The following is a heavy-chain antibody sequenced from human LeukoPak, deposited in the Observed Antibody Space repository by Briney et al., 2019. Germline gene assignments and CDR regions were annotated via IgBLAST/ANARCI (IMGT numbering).Heavy chain of an antibody. CDR1: GGSISNGSYY. CDR3: ARQILDCSGGSCSASWFHY. CDR2: IYTSGST. J-gene: IGHJ4*02. Sequence: SETLYPTCTVSGGSISNGSYYGSWIRQPAGKGLEWIGRIYTSGSTYYNPSLKSRVTISVDTSKHQFSLKLSSVTAADTAVYYCARQILDCSGGSCSASWFHYWGQGTLVTVSS. V-gene: IGHV4-61*02. D-gene: IGHD2-15*01.